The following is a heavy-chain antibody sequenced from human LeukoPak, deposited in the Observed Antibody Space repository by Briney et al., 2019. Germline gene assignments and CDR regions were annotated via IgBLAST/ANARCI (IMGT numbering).Heavy chain of an antibody. Sequence: SETLSLTCTVSGGSISSYYWGWIRQPPGKGLEWIGSNSGSTYYNPSLKSRVTISVDTSKNQFSLKLSSVTAADTAVYYCARQWDFWSGYSFDYWGQGTLVTVSS. CDR1: GGSISSYY. V-gene: IGHV4-39*01. CDR2: NSGST. J-gene: IGHJ4*02. D-gene: IGHD3-3*01. CDR3: ARQWDFWSGYSFDY.